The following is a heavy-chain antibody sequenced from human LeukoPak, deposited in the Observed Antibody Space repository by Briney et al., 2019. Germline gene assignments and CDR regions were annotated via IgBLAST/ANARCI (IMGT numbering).Heavy chain of an antibody. J-gene: IGHJ4*02. Sequence: SETLSLTCTVSGGSISSYYWSWIRQPPGKGLEWIGYIYYSGSTNYNPSLKSRVTISVDTSKNQFSLKLSFVTAADTAVYYCARDSGYSYGSAPFDYWGQGTLVTVSS. CDR1: GGSISSYY. V-gene: IGHV4-59*01. CDR2: IYYSGST. D-gene: IGHD5-18*01. CDR3: ARDSGYSYGSAPFDY.